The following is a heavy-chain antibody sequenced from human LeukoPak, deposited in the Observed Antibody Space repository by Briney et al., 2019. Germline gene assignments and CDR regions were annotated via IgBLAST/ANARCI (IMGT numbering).Heavy chain of an antibody. Sequence: PGGSLRLSCAASGFTFSSYAMSWVRQAPGKGLEWVSTISVSGGSTYYADSVKGRFTISRDNSKNTLYLQMNSLRAEDTAVYYCAKPKYDILTGYFDYWGQGTLVTVSS. D-gene: IGHD3-9*01. CDR3: AKPKYDILTGYFDY. V-gene: IGHV3-23*01. J-gene: IGHJ4*02. CDR1: GFTFSSYA. CDR2: ISVSGGST.